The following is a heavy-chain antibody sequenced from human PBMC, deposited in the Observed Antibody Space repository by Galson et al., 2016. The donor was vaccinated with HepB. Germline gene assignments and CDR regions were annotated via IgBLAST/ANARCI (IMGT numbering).Heavy chain of an antibody. Sequence: SLRLSCAASGFTSSTYAMSWVRQAPGKGLEWVSAISATGSSTYYADSVKGRFTISKDNSKNTLYLQMNGLRTEDTAIYYCATNGPQLYFHWLNSFGYWGQGTLVTVSS. J-gene: IGHJ4*02. V-gene: IGHV3-23*01. CDR1: GFTSSTYA. CDR2: ISATGSST. D-gene: IGHD3-9*01. CDR3: ATNGPQLYFHWLNSFGY.